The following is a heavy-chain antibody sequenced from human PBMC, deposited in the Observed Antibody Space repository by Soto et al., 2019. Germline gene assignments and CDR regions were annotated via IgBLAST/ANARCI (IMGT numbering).Heavy chain of an antibody. J-gene: IGHJ4*02. Sequence: TSETLSLTCAVSGGSFRGFYWTWIRQSPGKGLERLGDINHVGITNNNPSLRSRVSMPVDTSKGQFSLKLRSVTAADTALYFCARQRTSVVTQAYFDVWGPGSLVTVS. CDR2: INHVGIT. CDR3: ARQRTSVVTQAYFDV. V-gene: IGHV4-34*01. CDR1: GGSFRGFY. D-gene: IGHD2-21*02.